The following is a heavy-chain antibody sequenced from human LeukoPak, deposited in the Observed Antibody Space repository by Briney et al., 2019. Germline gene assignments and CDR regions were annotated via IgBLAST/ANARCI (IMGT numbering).Heavy chain of an antibody. V-gene: IGHV1-69*05. CDR3: ARNGDYGGELDY. Sequence: SVKVSCKASGGTFSSYAIGWVRQAPGQGLEWMGRIIPIFGTANYAQKFQGRVTITTDESTSTAYMELSSLRSEDTAVYYCARNGDYGGELDYWGQGTLVTVSS. D-gene: IGHD4-23*01. CDR2: IIPIFGTA. J-gene: IGHJ4*02. CDR1: GGTFSSYA.